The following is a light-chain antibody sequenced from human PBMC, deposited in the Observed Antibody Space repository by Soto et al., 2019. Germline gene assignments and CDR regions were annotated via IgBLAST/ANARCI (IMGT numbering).Light chain of an antibody. J-gene: IGLJ1*01. Sequence: QSVLTQPPSASGSPGQSVTISCTGTSSDVGKYDYVSWFQHHPGKAPKLIIYEVTNRPSGVSNRFSGSKSGNTASLTISGLRAEDEADYFCASYSTITPFVFGTGTKVTVL. CDR1: SSDVGKYDY. CDR3: ASYSTITPFV. CDR2: EVT. V-gene: IGLV2-14*01.